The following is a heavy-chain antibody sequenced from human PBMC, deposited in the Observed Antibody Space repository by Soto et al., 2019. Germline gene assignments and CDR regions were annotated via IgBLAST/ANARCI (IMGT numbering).Heavy chain of an antibody. CDR2: INPSGGST. V-gene: IGHV1-46*01. J-gene: IGHJ4*02. CDR3: ARENIVVVTAPGGFDY. CDR1: GYTFTSYY. D-gene: IGHD2-21*02. Sequence: ASVKVSCKASGYTFTSYYMHWVRHAPGQGLEWMGIINPSGGSTSYAQKFQGRVTMTRDTSTSTVYMELSSLRSEDTAVYYCARENIVVVTAPGGFDYWGQGTMVTVYS.